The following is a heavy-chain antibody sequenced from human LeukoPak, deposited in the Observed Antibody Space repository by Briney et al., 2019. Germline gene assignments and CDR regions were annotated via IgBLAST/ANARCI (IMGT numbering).Heavy chain of an antibody. V-gene: IGHV5-51*01. J-gene: IGHJ4*02. D-gene: IGHD2-15*01. CDR3: ARRRDCSGGSCYSFHFDY. Sequence: GESLKISCQGSGYSFTSYWIGWARQMPGKGLEWMGIIYPGDSDTRYSPSFQGQVTISVDKSIGTAYLQWSSLKASDTAMYYCARRRDCSGGSCYSFHFDYWGQGTLVTVSS. CDR1: GYSFTSYW. CDR2: IYPGDSDT.